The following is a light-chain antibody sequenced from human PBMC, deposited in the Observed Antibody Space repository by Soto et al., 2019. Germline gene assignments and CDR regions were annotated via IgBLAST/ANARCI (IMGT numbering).Light chain of an antibody. Sequence: QSVLTQPPSASGTPGQRVTISCSGSSSNIGSNYVYWYQQLPGTAPKLLIYSNNQRPSGVPDRFSGSKSGTSASLAISGLRSEDEAESYCAAWDDSLSRPHGVFGGGTKLTVL. J-gene: IGLJ2*01. CDR1: SSNIGSNY. CDR2: SNN. V-gene: IGLV1-47*02. CDR3: AAWDDSLSRPHGV.